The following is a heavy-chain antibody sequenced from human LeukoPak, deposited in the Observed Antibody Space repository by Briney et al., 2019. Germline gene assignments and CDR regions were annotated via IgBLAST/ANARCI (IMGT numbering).Heavy chain of an antibody. J-gene: IGHJ4*02. D-gene: IGHD3-22*01. CDR1: GFTFSSYS. CDR3: ARDLYYDSSGPLVFDY. V-gene: IGHV3-21*01. CDR2: ISSSSSYI. Sequence: GGSLRLSCAASGFTFSSYSMNWVRQAPGKGLEWVSSISSSSSYIYYADSVKGRFTISRDNSKNTLYLQMNSLRAEDTAVYYCARDLYYDSSGPLVFDYWGQGTLVTVS.